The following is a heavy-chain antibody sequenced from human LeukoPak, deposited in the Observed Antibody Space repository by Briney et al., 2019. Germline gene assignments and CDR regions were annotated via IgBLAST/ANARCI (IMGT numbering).Heavy chain of an antibody. J-gene: IGHJ4*02. V-gene: IGHV4-39*01. Sequence: SETLSLTCTVSGGSISRSSYYWGWIRQPPGKGLEWIGSIYSGGSTYYNPSLKSRVTISVDTSKNEFSLKVSSVTAADTAVYYCARHSSGWSDFDYWGQGTLVTVSS. CDR2: IYSGGST. CDR3: ARHSSGWSDFDY. D-gene: IGHD6-19*01. CDR1: GGSISRSSYY.